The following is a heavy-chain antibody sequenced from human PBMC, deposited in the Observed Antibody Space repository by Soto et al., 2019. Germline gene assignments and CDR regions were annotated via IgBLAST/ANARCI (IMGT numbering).Heavy chain of an antibody. D-gene: IGHD1-26*01. CDR2: ISSSSSYI. V-gene: IGHV3-21*01. J-gene: IGHJ6*02. CDR1: GFTFSSYS. Sequence: GGSLRLSCAASGFTFSSYSMNWVRQAPGKGLEWVSSISSSSSYIYYADSVKGRFTISRDNAKNSLYLQMNSLRAEDTAVYYCARGLSVGGSDSWIYYYYGMDVWGQGTTVTVSS. CDR3: ARGLSVGGSDSWIYYYYGMDV.